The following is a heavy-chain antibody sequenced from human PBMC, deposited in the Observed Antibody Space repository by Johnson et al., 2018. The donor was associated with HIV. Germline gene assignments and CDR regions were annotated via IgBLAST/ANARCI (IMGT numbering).Heavy chain of an antibody. Sequence: VYLVESGGGLVQPGGSLRLSCAASGFTFSNAWMTWVRQAPGKGLEWVGRIKSKTDGGTTDYAAPVKGRFTISRDDSKNTLNLQMNSLRAEDTAVYYCAKQHEQLVEPDAFDIWGQGTMVTVSS. J-gene: IGHJ3*02. V-gene: IGHV3-15*01. CDR2: IKSKTDGGTT. CDR1: GFTFSNAW. D-gene: IGHD6-6*01. CDR3: AKQHEQLVEPDAFDI.